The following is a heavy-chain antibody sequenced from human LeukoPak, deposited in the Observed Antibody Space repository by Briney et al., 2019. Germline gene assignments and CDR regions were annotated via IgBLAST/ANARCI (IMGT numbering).Heavy chain of an antibody. V-gene: IGHV3-11*04. Sequence: GGSLRLSCAASGFTFSDYYMSWIRQAPGKGLEWVSYISSSGSTIYYADSVKGRFTISRDNAKNTLYLQMNSLRAEDTAVYYCARRSAAKDAFDIWGQGTMVTVSS. CDR1: GFTFSDYY. CDR2: ISSSGSTI. D-gene: IGHD6-25*01. J-gene: IGHJ3*02. CDR3: ARRSAAKDAFDI.